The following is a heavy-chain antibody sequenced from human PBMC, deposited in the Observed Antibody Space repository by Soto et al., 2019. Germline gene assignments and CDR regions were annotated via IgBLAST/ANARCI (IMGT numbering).Heavy chain of an antibody. J-gene: IGHJ6*02. D-gene: IGHD2-15*01. CDR3: ARDLRVVVAAIMGDYYYYYGMDV. V-gene: IGHV1-2*04. CDR2: INPNSGGT. CDR1: GSTFTGYY. Sequence: SVKVSCKASGSTFTGYYMHWVRQAPGQGLEWMRWINPNSGGTNYAQKFQGWVTMTRDTSISTAYMELSRLRSDDTAVYYCARDLRVVVAAIMGDYYYYYGMDVWGQGTTVTVSS.